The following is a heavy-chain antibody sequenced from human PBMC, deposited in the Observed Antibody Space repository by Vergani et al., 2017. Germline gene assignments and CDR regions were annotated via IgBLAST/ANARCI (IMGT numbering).Heavy chain of an antibody. D-gene: IGHD1-20*01. J-gene: IGHJ4*01. CDR2: ISASGAPT. Sequence: EVHLLESGGGLVQSGGSLRLSCAASGFTFSNSAVSWVRQAPGRGLAWVSSISASGAPTYYADSVKGRVTISRDNSKNTLYLQMNSLRVEDTAVYYCAGAYGRYDWFDYWGQRTLVTVSS. V-gene: IGHV3-23*01. CDR1: GFTFSNSA. CDR3: AGAYGRYDWFDY.